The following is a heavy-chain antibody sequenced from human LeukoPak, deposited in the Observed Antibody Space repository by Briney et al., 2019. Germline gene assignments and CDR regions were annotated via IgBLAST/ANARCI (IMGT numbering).Heavy chain of an antibody. V-gene: IGHV3-74*01. D-gene: IGHD3-22*01. CDR2: INSYGSST. Sequence: GGSLRLSCAASGFTFSSYWMHWVRQAPGKGLVWVSRINSYGSSTSYADSVKGRFTISRDNAKNTLYLQMNSLRAEDTAVYYCARAPLNYYDSSVYYGMDVWGQGTTVTVSS. CDR1: GFTFSSYW. CDR3: ARAPLNYYDSSVYYGMDV. J-gene: IGHJ6*02.